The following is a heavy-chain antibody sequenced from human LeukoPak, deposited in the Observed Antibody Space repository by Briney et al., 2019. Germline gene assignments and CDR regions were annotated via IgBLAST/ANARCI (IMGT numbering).Heavy chain of an antibody. V-gene: IGHV3-7*01. J-gene: IGHJ4*02. CDR3: ARARKYYDFWSGYSISFDY. CDR1: GFTFSSYW. D-gene: IGHD3-3*01. CDR2: IKQDGSEK. Sequence: PGGSLGLSCAASGFTFSSYWMSWVRQAPGKGLEWVANIKQDGSEKYYVDSVKGRFTISRDNAKNSLYLQMNSLRAEDTAVYYCARARKYYDFWSGYSISFDYWGQGTLVTVSS.